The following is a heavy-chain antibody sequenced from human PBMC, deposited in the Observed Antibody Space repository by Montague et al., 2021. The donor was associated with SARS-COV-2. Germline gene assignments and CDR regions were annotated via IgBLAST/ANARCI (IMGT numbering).Heavy chain of an antibody. CDR2: ISAGGGA. CDR3: ARGVVVAPPVVDY. V-gene: IGHV4-4*07. Sequence: SETLSLTCTVSGDSITYFYWNWIRQPAGNGLEWIGRISAGGGANYNPSLKSRVTMSMDTSKRQLSLKLNSVTAEDTAVYYCARGVVVAPPVVDYWDRGTLVTVSS. J-gene: IGHJ4*02. CDR1: GDSITYFY. D-gene: IGHD2-15*01.